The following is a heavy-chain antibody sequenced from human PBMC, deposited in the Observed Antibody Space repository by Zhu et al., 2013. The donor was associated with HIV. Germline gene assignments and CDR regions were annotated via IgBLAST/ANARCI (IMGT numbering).Heavy chain of an antibody. D-gene: IGHD6-19*01. V-gene: IGHV1-2*02. CDR3: VRDRRQWLTLEY. J-gene: IGHJ4*02. Sequence: QLVQSGAEVRKPGASVKVSCKASGYTFTGYYVHWVRQAPGQGLEWMGLINPNSGGTQYAQKFQGRVTMTRDTSITTAYMDLSRLRSDDTAVYYCVRDRRQWLTLEYWGLGTLVTVSS. CDR2: INPNSGGT. CDR1: GYTFTGYY.